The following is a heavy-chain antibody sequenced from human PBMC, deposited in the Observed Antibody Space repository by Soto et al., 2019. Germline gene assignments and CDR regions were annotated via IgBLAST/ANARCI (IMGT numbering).Heavy chain of an antibody. D-gene: IGHD4-17*01. J-gene: IGHJ4*02. CDR2: IYYSGST. CDR1: GGSISSYY. V-gene: IGHV4-59*08. Sequence: QVQLQESGPGLVKPSETLSLTCTVSGGSISSYYWSWIRQPPGKGLEWIGYIYYSGSTNYKPSAKSRVTISVDTSKNPLSPKFSSVTAADTAVYYCENRYGGTLDYWGQGTLVTVSS. CDR3: ENRYGGTLDY.